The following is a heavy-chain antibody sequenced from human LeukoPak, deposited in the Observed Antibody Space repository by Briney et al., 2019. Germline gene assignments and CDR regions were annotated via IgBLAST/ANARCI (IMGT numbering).Heavy chain of an antibody. Sequence: GESLKISCAACGFMFSYHGMWLGRQAASELVGCVGIIWCGGSNCYYSESVKSRFAISRDDSNDMVYLQMNGLRADDTAVYYCAKDIQRGFDYTNSLDSWGQGTLVIVSS. J-gene: IGHJ4*02. V-gene: IGHV3-33*06. D-gene: IGHD4-11*01. CDR2: IWCGGSNC. CDR3: AKDIQRGFDYTNSLDS. CDR1: GFMFSYHG.